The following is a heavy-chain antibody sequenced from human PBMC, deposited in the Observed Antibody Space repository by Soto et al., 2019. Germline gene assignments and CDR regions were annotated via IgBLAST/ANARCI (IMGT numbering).Heavy chain of an antibody. CDR2: ISGSGGST. CDR1: GFTFSCYA. D-gene: IGHD5-18*01. Sequence: GGSLRLSCAASGFTFSCYAMRWVRQAPGKGLEWVSAISGSGGSTYYADTVKGRFTISRDNSKNKLYLQMNSLRTKDTAVYYCAKEESYEPFNDYWGQGTLVTVSS. CDR3: AKEESYEPFNDY. V-gene: IGHV3-23*01. J-gene: IGHJ4*02.